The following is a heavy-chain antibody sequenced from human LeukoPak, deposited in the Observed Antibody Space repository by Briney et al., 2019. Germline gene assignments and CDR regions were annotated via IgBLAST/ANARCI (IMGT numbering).Heavy chain of an antibody. D-gene: IGHD3-22*01. J-gene: IGHJ4*02. CDR3: ATWYYYDSSDYYLADY. Sequence: SVKVSCKASGGTFSSYAISWVRQAPGQGLEWMGGIIPIFGTANYAQKFQGRVTITADKSTSTAYMELSSLRSEDTAVYYCATWYYYDSSDYYLADYWGQGTLVTVSS. CDR2: IIPIFGTA. V-gene: IGHV1-69*06. CDR1: GGTFSSYA.